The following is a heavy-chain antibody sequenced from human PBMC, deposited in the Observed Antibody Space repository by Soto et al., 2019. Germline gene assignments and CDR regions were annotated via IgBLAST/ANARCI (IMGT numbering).Heavy chain of an antibody. CDR2: INPNGDST. Sequence: QVQLVQSGAEVRNPGASVKVSCKASGYTFNMYYMHWVRQAPGQGLEWMGVINPNGDSTTYAQKFQGRLTMTRDTSTSTVYMDLTSLRSEDTPVYYCAREGAAAARMFDNWGQGTLVNVSS. CDR3: AREGAAAARMFDN. J-gene: IGHJ4*02. V-gene: IGHV1-46*02. CDR1: GYTFNMYY. D-gene: IGHD6-13*01.